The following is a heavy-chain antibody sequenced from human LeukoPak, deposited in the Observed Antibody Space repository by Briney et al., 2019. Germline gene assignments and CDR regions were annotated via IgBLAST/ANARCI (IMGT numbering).Heavy chain of an antibody. CDR2: ISSSSSYI. Sequence: GGSLRLSCAASGFTLSSYSMNWVRQAPGKGLEWVSSISSSSSYIYYADSVKGRFTISRDNAKNSLYLQMNSLRAEDTAVYYCARASGIAVAGTRAADPSFDYWGQGTLVTVSS. V-gene: IGHV3-21*01. D-gene: IGHD6-19*01. CDR3: ARASGIAVAGTRAADPSFDY. J-gene: IGHJ4*02. CDR1: GFTLSSYS.